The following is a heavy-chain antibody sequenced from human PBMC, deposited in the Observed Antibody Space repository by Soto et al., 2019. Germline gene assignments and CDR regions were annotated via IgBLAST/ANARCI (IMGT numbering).Heavy chain of an antibody. CDR1: GDSIRAHY. Sequence: PSETLSLTCTVSGDSIRAHYWSWIRPPPGEGLQLIGHIYYSRSTNNNPSHRSRKTIKEDKNNNQFSLKLNSVTAADTAVYYCARERAVAGGDYYGMDVWGQGTTVS. CDR2: IYYSRST. CDR3: ARERAVAGGDYYGMDV. D-gene: IGHD2-15*01. V-gene: IGHV4-59*11. J-gene: IGHJ6*02.